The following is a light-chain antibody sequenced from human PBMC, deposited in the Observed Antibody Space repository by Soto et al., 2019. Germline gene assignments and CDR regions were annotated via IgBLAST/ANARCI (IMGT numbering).Light chain of an antibody. CDR2: SAS. CDR3: QQLSRYPLT. Sequence: DIQLTQSPSVLSASVGDTVTITCRASQALSKYLAWYQQKPGKAPDLLIYSASTLQSGVPSRFIGSGSETEFSLTIRALQPEDFATYYCQQLSRYPLTFGGGTKVDIK. V-gene: IGKV1-9*01. J-gene: IGKJ4*01. CDR1: QALSKY.